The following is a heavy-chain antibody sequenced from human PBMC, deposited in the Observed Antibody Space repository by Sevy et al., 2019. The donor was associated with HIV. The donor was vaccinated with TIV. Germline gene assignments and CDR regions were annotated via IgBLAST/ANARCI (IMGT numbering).Heavy chain of an antibody. Sequence: GGSLRLSCAASGFTFSTYGIHWVRQAPGKGLEWVALISYDGTKTFYIDSVKGRFTVSRDNSKNLLYLQMNSLRPEDTAVYYCAVWPGGKTGYYLKIDSWGQGTLVTVS. J-gene: IGHJ4*02. CDR2: ISYDGTKT. CDR1: GFTFSTYG. V-gene: IGHV3-30*03. D-gene: IGHD3-9*01. CDR3: AVWPGGKTGYYLKIDS.